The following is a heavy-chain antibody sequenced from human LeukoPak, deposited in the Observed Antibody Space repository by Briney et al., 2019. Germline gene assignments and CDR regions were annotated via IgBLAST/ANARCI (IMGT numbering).Heavy chain of an antibody. Sequence: KIWGSLRLSCAASGFTFSSYAMSWVRQPPGKGLEWIGSIYHSGNSYYNPSLRSRVPISVDRSKNQFFLKVSSVTAADTAVYYCARRAGSGWPTFDYWGQGTLVTVSS. CDR2: IYHSGNS. V-gene: IGHV4-38-2*01. D-gene: IGHD6-19*01. CDR1: GFTFSSYA. J-gene: IGHJ4*02. CDR3: ARRAGSGWPTFDY.